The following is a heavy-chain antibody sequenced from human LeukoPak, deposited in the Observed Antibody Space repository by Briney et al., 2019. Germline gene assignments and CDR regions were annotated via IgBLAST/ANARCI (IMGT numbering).Heavy chain of an antibody. CDR2: IIPILGTA. D-gene: IGHD3-9*01. J-gene: IGHJ4*02. CDR1: GGTFSSYA. Sequence: SVKVSCKASGGTFSSYAISWVRQAPGQGLEWMGGIIPILGTANYAQKFQGRVTITADKSTSTAYMELSSLRSEDTAVYYCARAARYFDWLLYEDYWGQGTLVTVSS. V-gene: IGHV1-69*10. CDR3: ARAARYFDWLLYEDY.